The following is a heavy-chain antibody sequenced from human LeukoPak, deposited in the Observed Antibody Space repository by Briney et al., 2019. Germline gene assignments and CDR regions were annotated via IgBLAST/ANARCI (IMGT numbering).Heavy chain of an antibody. V-gene: IGHV3-23*01. CDR2: ISGSGSNT. D-gene: IGHD3-10*01. Sequence: GGSLRLSCAASGFTFSSYAMSWVRQAPGKGLEWVSVISGSGSNTYYADSVKGRFTTSRDNSRNTLYLQMNSLRAEDTAVYYCARDYGSGSYCMGYWGQGTLVTVSS. CDR1: GFTFSSYA. CDR3: ARDYGSGSYCMGY. J-gene: IGHJ4*02.